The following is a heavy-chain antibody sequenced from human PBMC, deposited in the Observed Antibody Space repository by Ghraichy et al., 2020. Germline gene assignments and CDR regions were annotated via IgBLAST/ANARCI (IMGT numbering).Heavy chain of an antibody. Sequence: SETLSLTCTVSGGSVSSGSYYWSWIRQPPGKGLEWIGYIYYSGSTNYNPSLKSRVTISVDTSKNQFSLKLSSVTAADTAVYYCARERSRITMVQGVPKANWFDPWGQGTLVTVSS. CDR1: GGSVSSGSYY. J-gene: IGHJ5*02. V-gene: IGHV4-61*01. D-gene: IGHD3-10*01. CDR3: ARERSRITMVQGVPKANWFDP. CDR2: IYYSGST.